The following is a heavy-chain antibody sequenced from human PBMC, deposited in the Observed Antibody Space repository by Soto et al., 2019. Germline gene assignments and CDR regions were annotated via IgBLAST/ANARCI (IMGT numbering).Heavy chain of an antibody. V-gene: IGHV3-33*01. Sequence: QVQLVESGGGVVQPGRSLRLSCAASGFTFSSYGMHWVRQAPGKGLEWVAVIWYDGSNKYYADSVKGRFTISRDNSKNTLYLQMNSLRAEDTAVYYCARDGRRGSSWGHWGQGTLVTVSS. J-gene: IGHJ4*02. CDR1: GFTFSSYG. D-gene: IGHD6-13*01. CDR2: IWYDGSNK. CDR3: ARDGRRGSSWGH.